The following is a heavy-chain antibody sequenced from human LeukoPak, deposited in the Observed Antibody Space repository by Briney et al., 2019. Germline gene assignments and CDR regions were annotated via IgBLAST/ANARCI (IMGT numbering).Heavy chain of an antibody. Sequence: GGSLRLSCAASGFTFRTYSMDWIRQAPGKGLEWVSSINSDALWIYYADSVRGRFTVSRDNAKNSLYLQMNSLGADDTAVYYCARDAGAGTQRDGWFDPWGQGTLVTVSS. CDR1: GFTFRTYS. V-gene: IGHV3-21*01. J-gene: IGHJ5*02. CDR2: INSDALWI. D-gene: IGHD4/OR15-4a*01. CDR3: ARDAGAGTQRDGWFDP.